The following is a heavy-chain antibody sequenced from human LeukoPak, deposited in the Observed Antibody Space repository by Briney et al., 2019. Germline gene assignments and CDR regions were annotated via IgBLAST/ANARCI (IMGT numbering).Heavy chain of an antibody. V-gene: IGHV4-30-2*01. J-gene: IGHJ4*02. CDR1: GGSISSGGYS. D-gene: IGHD2-8*01. Sequence: SQTLSLTCAVSGGSISSGGYSWSWLRQPPGKGLEWIGYIYHSGSTYYAPSLKSRVTISVDRSKNQFSLKLSSVTAADTAVYYCARDPLYCTNGVCYPGNFDYWGQGTLVTVSS. CDR3: ARDPLYCTNGVCYPGNFDY. CDR2: IYHSGST.